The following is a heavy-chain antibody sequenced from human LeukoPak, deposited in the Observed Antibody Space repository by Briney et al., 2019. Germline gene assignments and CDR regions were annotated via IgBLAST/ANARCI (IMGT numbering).Heavy chain of an antibody. Sequence: SSETLSLTCAVYGGSFSGYYWSWIRQPPGKGLEWIGEINHSGSTNYNPSLKSRVTISVDTSKNQFSLKLCSVTAADTAVYYCARPRHYYGSGFDYWGQGSLVTVSS. V-gene: IGHV4-34*01. CDR3: ARPRHYYGSGFDY. D-gene: IGHD3-10*01. CDR1: GGSFSGYY. J-gene: IGHJ4*02. CDR2: INHSGST.